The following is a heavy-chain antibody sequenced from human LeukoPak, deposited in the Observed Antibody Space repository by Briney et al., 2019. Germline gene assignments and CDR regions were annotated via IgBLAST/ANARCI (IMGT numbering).Heavy chain of an antibody. J-gene: IGHJ4*02. CDR3: ATPGFGY. D-gene: IGHD3-10*01. CDR2: ISYDGSNK. CDR1: GFTFSSYG. Sequence: PGGSLRLSCAASGFTFSSYGMHWVRQAPGKGLEWVVVISYDGSNKYYADSVKGRFTISRDNSKNTLYLQMNSLRAEDTAVYYCATPGFGYWGQGTLVTVSS. V-gene: IGHV3-30*03.